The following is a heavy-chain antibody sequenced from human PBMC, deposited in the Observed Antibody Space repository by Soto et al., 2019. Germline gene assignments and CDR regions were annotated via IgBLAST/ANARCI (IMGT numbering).Heavy chain of an antibody. V-gene: IGHV3-23*01. CDR1: GVTLSSYA. CDR3: AKVVTSSSSWEPNYYYYGMDV. J-gene: IGHJ6*02. CDR2: ISNDGSKK. D-gene: IGHD6-13*01. Sequence: HPGGSLRLSCVASGVTLSSYAMSWVRQAPGKGLEWVAAISNDGSKKNYADSVKGRFTISRDNSKNTLYLQMNSLRAEDTAVYYCAKVVTSSSSWEPNYYYYGMDVWGQGTTVTVSS.